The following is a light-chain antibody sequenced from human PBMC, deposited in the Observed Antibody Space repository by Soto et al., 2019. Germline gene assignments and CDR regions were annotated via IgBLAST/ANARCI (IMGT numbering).Light chain of an antibody. CDR2: LNSDGSH. CDR1: SGHSSYA. Sequence: QLVLTQSPSASASLGASVKLTCTLSSGHSSYAIAWHQQQPEKGPRYLTKLNSDGSHSKGDGIPDRFSGSSSGAERYLTISSLQSEDEADYCCQTWGTGIRVFGGGTKLTVL. V-gene: IGLV4-69*01. CDR3: QTWGTGIRV. J-gene: IGLJ3*02.